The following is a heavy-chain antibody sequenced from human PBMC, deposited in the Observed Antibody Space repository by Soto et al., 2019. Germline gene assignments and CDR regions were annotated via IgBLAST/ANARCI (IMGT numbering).Heavy chain of an antibody. CDR3: AKDYCSGRSCYSGVTYMHL. V-gene: IGHV3-9*01. CDR2: INWNSGSI. Sequence: EVHLVESGGDLVQPGRSLRLSCAASGFSFDDYAMHWVRQAPGKGLEWVSGINWNSGSIVYADSLKGRFTNSRDNAKNALYLQMNSLRNEDTALYYCAKDYCSGRSCYSGVTYMHLWGKGTTVTVSS. D-gene: IGHD2-15*01. J-gene: IGHJ6*03. CDR1: GFSFDDYA.